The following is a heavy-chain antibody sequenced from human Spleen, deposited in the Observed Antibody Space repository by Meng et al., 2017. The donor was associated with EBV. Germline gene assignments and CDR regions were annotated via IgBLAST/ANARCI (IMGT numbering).Heavy chain of an antibody. CDR3: ARIPGRLLNWIDP. CDR1: GDPISSNW. Sequence: QVQLQESGPGRVKPSGTLSLTCAVSGDPISSNWWSWVRQPPGKGLEWIGEIFHSGNTNYNPSLKSRVALSVDKSKNQFSLKLTSVTAADTAIFYCARIPGRLLNWIDPWGPGTLVTVSS. CDR2: IFHSGNT. J-gene: IGHJ5*02. D-gene: IGHD4/OR15-4a*01. V-gene: IGHV4-4*02.